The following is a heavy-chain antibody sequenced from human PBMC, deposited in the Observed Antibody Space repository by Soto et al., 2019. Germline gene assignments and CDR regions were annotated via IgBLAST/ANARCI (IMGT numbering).Heavy chain of an antibody. CDR2: ISGSGGAT. J-gene: IGHJ5*02. CDR3: VKNSGLFNT. Sequence: GSLRLSCAASGFTFSKYSMSWVRQAPGKGLEWVSAISGSGGATYYADSVKGRFTISRDNSRNTVYLQMNSLRGDDTALYYCVKNSGLFNTWGQGALVTVSS. D-gene: IGHD3-10*01. V-gene: IGHV3-23*01. CDR1: GFTFSKYS.